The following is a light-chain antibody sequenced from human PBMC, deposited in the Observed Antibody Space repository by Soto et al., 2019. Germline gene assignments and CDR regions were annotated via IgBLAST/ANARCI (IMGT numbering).Light chain of an antibody. J-gene: IGKJ1*01. V-gene: IGKV3-20*01. CDR1: QSVSSSY. Sequence: EIVLTQSPGTLSLSPGERATLSCRASQSVSSSYLAWYQQKPGQAPRLLIYQTSIRAAGIPARFSASGTGTDFTPTISRLEPEDFAVYYCQQYHSSPRTFGQGTKVDIK. CDR3: QQYHSSPRT. CDR2: QTS.